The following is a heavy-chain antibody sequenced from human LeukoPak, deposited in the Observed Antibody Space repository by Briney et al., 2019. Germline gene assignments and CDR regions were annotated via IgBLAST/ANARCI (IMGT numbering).Heavy chain of an antibody. CDR2: ISSGGST. V-gene: IGHV3-53*01. CDR1: GLTLSSNY. Sequence: GGSLRLSCAASGLTLSSNYMSWVRQAPGKGLEWVSVISSGGSTSYADSVKGRFTISRDNSKNTLYLQMNSLRAEDTAVYYCARDTPPDYWGQGTLVTVSS. CDR3: ARDTPPDY. J-gene: IGHJ4*02.